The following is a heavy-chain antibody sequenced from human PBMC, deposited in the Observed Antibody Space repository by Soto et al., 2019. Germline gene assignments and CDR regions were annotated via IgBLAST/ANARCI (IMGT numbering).Heavy chain of an antibody. CDR3: ARGRGIAVAGIFGY. D-gene: IGHD6-19*01. V-gene: IGHV1-8*01. CDR2: MNPNSCNT. CDR1: GYTFTSYD. J-gene: IGHJ4*02. Sequence: ASVKVSCKASGYTFTSYDINWVRQATGQGLEWMGWMNPNSCNTGYAQKFQGRVTMTRNTSISTAYMELSSLRSEDTAVYYCARGRGIAVAGIFGYWGQGTLVTVSS.